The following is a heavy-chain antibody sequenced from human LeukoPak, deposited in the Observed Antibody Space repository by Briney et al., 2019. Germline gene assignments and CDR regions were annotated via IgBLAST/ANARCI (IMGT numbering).Heavy chain of an antibody. D-gene: IGHD2-2*01. V-gene: IGHV3-21*01. J-gene: IGHJ4*02. CDR3: ARVGYCSSTSCHDFDY. CDR2: ISSSSSYI. CDR1: GFTFSSYS. Sequence: PGGSLRLXCAASGFTFSSYSMNWVRQAPGKALEWVSSISSSSSYIYYADSVKGRFTISRDNAKNSLYLQMNSLRAEDTAVYYCARVGYCSSTSCHDFDYWGQGTLVTVSS.